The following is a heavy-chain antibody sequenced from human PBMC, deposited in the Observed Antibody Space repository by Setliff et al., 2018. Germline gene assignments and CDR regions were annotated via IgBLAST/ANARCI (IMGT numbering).Heavy chain of an antibody. J-gene: IGHJ4*02. Sequence: KPSETLSLTCTVSGDSISSGVYYWGWIRQPPGKGLEWISRIFYRGDTYYNASLKSRLTISVDTSKNQFSLNLRSVTAADTAVYYCARTGTYRYFDYWGQGTLVTVSS. V-gene: IGHV4-39*01. CDR2: IFYRGDT. CDR1: GDSISSGVYY. CDR3: ARTGTYRYFDY. D-gene: IGHD1-1*01.